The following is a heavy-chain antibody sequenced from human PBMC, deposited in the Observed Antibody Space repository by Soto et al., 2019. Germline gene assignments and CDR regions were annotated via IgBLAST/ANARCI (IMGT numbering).Heavy chain of an antibody. J-gene: IGHJ5*02. CDR1: GGSFSGYY. CDR2: INHSGST. CDR3: ARGSNVLRYFDWLRKNWFEP. Sequence: SETRSLTCAVYGGSFSGYYWSWIRQPPGKGLEWIGEINHSGSTNYNPSLKSRVTISVDTSKNQFSLKLSSVTAADTAVYYCARGSNVLRYFDWLRKNWFEPWGQGTLVTVS. V-gene: IGHV4-34*01. D-gene: IGHD3-9*01.